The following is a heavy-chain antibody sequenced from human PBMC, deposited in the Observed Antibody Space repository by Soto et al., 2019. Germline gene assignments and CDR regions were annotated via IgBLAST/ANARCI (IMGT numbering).Heavy chain of an antibody. J-gene: IGHJ6*03. CDR1: GGSISGHY. CDR2: IYYSGST. D-gene: IGHD3-16*01. Sequence: QVQLQESGPGLVKPSETLSLSCSVSGGSISGHYWSWVRQTPGKGLEWIGYIYYSGSTNYNPSLTRRVTISVDTSKNHFSLRLTSVTAADTAVYYCARGPYYDLIWNYYYMDVWGKGTTVTFSS. V-gene: IGHV4-59*08. CDR3: ARGPYYDLIWNYYYMDV.